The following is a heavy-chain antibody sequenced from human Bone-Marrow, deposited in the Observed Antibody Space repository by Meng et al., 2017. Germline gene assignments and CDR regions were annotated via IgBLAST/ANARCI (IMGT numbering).Heavy chain of an antibody. J-gene: IGHJ1*01. Sequence: QLQRQESGPGLVKPSETLSLTCTVSGGSISSSSYYWGWIRQPPGKGLEWIGSIYYSGSTYYNPSLKSRVTISVDTSKNQFSLKLSSVAAADTAVYYCAIGGSSWDEYFQHWGQGTLVTVSS. CDR2: IYYSGST. D-gene: IGHD6-13*01. CDR1: GGSISSSSYY. CDR3: AIGGSSWDEYFQH. V-gene: IGHV4-39*07.